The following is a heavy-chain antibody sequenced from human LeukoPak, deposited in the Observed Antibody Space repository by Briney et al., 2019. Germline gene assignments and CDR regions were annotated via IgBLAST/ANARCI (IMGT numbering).Heavy chain of an antibody. Sequence: PSETLSLTCAVYGGSFSDYYWSWIRQSPGKGLEWIGEINHSGSTNYHPSLKRRVTISIDRSKTQFSLNLGSVTAADTGLYYCARGRIPYYHSYGMDVWGQGTAVTVSS. D-gene: IGHD2-15*01. V-gene: IGHV4-34*01. CDR3: ARGRIPYYHSYGMDV. CDR2: INHSGST. CDR1: GGSFSDYY. J-gene: IGHJ6*02.